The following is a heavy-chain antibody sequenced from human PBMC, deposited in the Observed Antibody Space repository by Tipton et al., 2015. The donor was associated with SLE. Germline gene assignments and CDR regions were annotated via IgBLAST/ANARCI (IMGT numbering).Heavy chain of an antibody. CDR1: GGSISSSSYY. J-gene: IGHJ4*02. Sequence: TLSLTCTVSGGSISSSSYYWGWIRQPPGKGLEWIGSIYYSGSTYYNPSLKSRVTISVDTSKNQFSLKLSSVTAADTAVYYCARTSRVEDYWGQGTLVTVSS. CDR2: IYYSGST. V-gene: IGHV4-39*01. D-gene: IGHD5/OR15-5a*01. CDR3: ARTSRVEDY.